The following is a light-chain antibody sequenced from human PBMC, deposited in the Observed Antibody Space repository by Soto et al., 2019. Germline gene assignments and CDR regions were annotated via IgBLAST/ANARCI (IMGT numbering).Light chain of an antibody. CDR3: QTWGTGIP. J-gene: IGLJ3*02. Sequence: QPVLTQSPSASASLGASVKLTCTLDSGHRNYAIAWHQQQPGKGPRYLMKVNSDGSHNQGDGIPGRFSGSSSGAERYLIISSLQSDDEADYYCQTWGTGIPFGGGTKLTVL. V-gene: IGLV4-69*02. CDR1: SGHRNYA. CDR2: VNSDGSH.